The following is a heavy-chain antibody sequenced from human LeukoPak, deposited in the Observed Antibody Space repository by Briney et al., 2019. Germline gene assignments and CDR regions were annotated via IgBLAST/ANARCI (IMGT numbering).Heavy chain of an antibody. CDR3: ARDSEGAFDI. J-gene: IGHJ3*02. Sequence: SETLSLTCTVSGSSISSGGYYWSWIRQPPGKGLEWIGYIYHSGSTYYNPSLKSRVTISVDRSKNQFSLKLSSVTAADTAVYYCARDSEGAFDIWGQGTMVTVSS. CDR1: GSSISSGGYY. V-gene: IGHV4-30-2*01. CDR2: IYHSGST.